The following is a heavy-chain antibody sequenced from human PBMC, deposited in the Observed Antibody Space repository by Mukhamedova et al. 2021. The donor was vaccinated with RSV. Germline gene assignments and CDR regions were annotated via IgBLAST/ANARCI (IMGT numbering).Heavy chain of an antibody. V-gene: IGHV4-61*02. Sequence: TVSGGSISSGSYYWSWIRQPAGKGLEWIGRIYTSGSTNYNPSLKSRVTISVDTSKNQFSLKLSSVTAADTAVYYCAGGQPMLYY. CDR1: GGSISSGSYY. D-gene: IGHD2-8*01. CDR3: AGGQPMLYY. CDR2: IYTSGST. J-gene: IGHJ6*01.